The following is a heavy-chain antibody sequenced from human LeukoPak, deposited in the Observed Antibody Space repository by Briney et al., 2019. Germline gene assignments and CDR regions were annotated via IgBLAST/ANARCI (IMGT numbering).Heavy chain of an antibody. D-gene: IGHD3-3*01. Sequence: QAGWSLRLSCAASGFTFSSYAMHWVRQAPGKGLEWVAVISYDGSNKYYADSVKGRFTISRDNSKNTLYLQMNSLRAEDTAVYYCARVREYYDFWSGYGYWGQGTLVTVSS. V-gene: IGHV3-30-3*01. CDR2: ISYDGSNK. CDR1: GFTFSSYA. J-gene: IGHJ4*02. CDR3: ARVREYYDFWSGYGY.